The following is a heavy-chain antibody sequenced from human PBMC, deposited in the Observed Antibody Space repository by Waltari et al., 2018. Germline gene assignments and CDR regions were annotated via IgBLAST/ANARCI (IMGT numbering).Heavy chain of an antibody. CDR1: GGSISSSNW. D-gene: IGHD2-15*01. CDR3: ARRPVVVVAATLNYNWFDP. CDR2: IYHSGST. J-gene: IGHJ5*02. V-gene: IGHV4-4*02. Sequence: QVQLQESGPGLVKPSGTLSLTCAVSGGSISSSNWWSWVRQPPGTGLEWIGEIYHSGSTNYNPSLKSRVTISVDKSKNQFSLKLSSVTAADTAVYYCARRPVVVVAATLNYNWFDPWGQGTLVTVSS.